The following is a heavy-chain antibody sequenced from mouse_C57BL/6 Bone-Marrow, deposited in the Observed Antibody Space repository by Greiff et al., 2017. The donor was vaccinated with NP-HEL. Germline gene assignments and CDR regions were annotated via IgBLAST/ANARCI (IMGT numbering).Heavy chain of an antibody. Sequence: VQLQQPGAELVRPGTSVKLSCKASGYTFTSYWMHWVKQRPGQGLEWIGVIDPSDSYTNYNQKFKGKATLTVDTSSSTAYMQLSSLTSEDSAGYYCARTLANWDPSGVAYWGQGTLVTVSA. CDR2: IDPSDSYT. J-gene: IGHJ3*01. CDR3: ARTLANWDPSGVAY. D-gene: IGHD4-1*01. CDR1: GYTFTSYW. V-gene: IGHV1-59*01.